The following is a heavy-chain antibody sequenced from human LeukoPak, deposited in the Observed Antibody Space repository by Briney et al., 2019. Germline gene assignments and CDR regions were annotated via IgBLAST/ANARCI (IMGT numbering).Heavy chain of an antibody. D-gene: IGHD2-8*01. Sequence: ASVKVSCKASGGTFSSYAISWVRQAPGQGLEWMGGIIPIFGTANYAHKFQGRVTITTDESTSTAYMELSSLRSEDTAVYYCASLYVDRRNPYYYYYMDVWGKGTTVTVSS. J-gene: IGHJ6*03. CDR2: IIPIFGTA. V-gene: IGHV1-69*05. CDR1: GGTFSSYA. CDR3: ASLYVDRRNPYYYYYMDV.